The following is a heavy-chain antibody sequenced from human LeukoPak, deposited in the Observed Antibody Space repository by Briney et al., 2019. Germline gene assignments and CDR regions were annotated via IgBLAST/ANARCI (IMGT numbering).Heavy chain of an antibody. CDR1: GGSSSSYY. CDR3: ARGPRGSMVLGFDP. J-gene: IGHJ5*02. Sequence: SETLSLTCTVSGGSSSSYYWSWIRQPPGKGLEWIGYIYYSGSTDYNPSLKSRVTISVDTSNNQFSLKLSSVTAADTAVYYCARGPRGSMVLGFDPWGQGTLVTVSS. V-gene: IGHV4-59*01. D-gene: IGHD3-10*01. CDR2: IYYSGST.